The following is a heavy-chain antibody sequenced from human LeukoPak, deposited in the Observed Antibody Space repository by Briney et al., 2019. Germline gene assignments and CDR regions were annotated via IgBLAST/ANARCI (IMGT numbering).Heavy chain of an antibody. D-gene: IGHD6-19*01. Sequence: ASVKVSCRASGYTFTSYDIHWVRQAPGQGLEWMGIVHPSTGSTSFTQKFQGRVTMTSDTSTRTVYMELSSLRSEDTAVYYCAREWGLRLAVNPKGMDVWGQGTTVIVSS. V-gene: IGHV1-46*01. CDR3: AREWGLRLAVNPKGMDV. J-gene: IGHJ6*02. CDR1: GYTFTSYD. CDR2: VHPSTGST.